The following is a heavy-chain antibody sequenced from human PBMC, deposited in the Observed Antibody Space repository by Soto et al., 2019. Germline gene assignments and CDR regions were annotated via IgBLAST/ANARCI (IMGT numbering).Heavy chain of an antibody. CDR3: AKDSGGLRLGESSLYGEKDSFDV. J-gene: IGHJ3*01. D-gene: IGHD3-16*02. CDR2: INYSAST. V-gene: IGHV4-34*01. CDR1: DVSFSCYY. Sequence: SETLSLTWVVSDVSFSCYYWSWIRQPPGKGLEGIGEINYSASTNFNPSLNSRVTLSIDTSKDQFSLRLSSVTAADTAVYYCAKDSGGLRLGESSLYGEKDSFDVWDQGTLVTVSS.